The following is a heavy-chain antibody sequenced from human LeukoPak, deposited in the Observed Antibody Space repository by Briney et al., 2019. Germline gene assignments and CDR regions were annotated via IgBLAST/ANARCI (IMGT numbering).Heavy chain of an antibody. V-gene: IGHV4-39*07. CDR2: IYYSGST. Sequence: KTSETLSLTCTVSGGSVSSSSYYWGWIRQPPGKGLEWIGSIYYSGSTYYNPSLKSRVSISVDTSKNQFSLKLTSLTAADTAVYYCASGHGGNPRLGYWGQGTLVTVSS. D-gene: IGHD4-23*01. CDR1: GGSVSSSSYY. CDR3: ASGHGGNPRLGY. J-gene: IGHJ4*02.